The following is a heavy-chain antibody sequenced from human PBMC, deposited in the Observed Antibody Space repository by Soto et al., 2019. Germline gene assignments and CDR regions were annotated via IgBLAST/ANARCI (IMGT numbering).Heavy chain of an antibody. Sequence: EVQLVESGGGLVQPGGSLKLSCAASGFTFSGSAMHWVRQASGKGLEWVGRIRSKANSYATAYAASVKGRFTISRDDSKNTAYLQMTSLNTEDTAVYYCTSDTARVYYGMDVWGQGTTVTVSS. D-gene: IGHD5-18*01. CDR2: IRSKANSYAT. J-gene: IGHJ6*02. CDR3: TSDTARVYYGMDV. V-gene: IGHV3-73*02. CDR1: GFTFSGSA.